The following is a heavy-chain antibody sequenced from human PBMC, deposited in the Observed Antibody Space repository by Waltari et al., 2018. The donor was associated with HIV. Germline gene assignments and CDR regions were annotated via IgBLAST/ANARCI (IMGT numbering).Heavy chain of an antibody. CDR2: ISAHSVDR. CDR3: AKGPDYGGYSYYSYGLDV. Sequence: EVQLVESGGGLVQSGRSLRLSCVASGFTFHEHAMHWVRQAPGKGLEWVSGISAHSVDRAYVDSVKGRFTIARDNAKNSLYLQMNSLRPEDTALYFCAKGPDYGGYSYYSYGLDVWGPGTTVTVS. D-gene: IGHD4-17*01. V-gene: IGHV3-9*01. J-gene: IGHJ6*02. CDR1: GFTFHEHA.